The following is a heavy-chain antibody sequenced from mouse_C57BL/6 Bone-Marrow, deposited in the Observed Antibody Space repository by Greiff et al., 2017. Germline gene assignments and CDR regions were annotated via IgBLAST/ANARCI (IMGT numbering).Heavy chain of an antibody. CDR1: GYTFTSYW. CDR2: IHPTSGSP. V-gene: IGHV1-64*01. J-gene: IGHJ4*01. D-gene: IGHD4-1*01. CDR3: GRSLTGFYAMDD. Sequence: QVQLQQPGAELVKPGASVKLSCKASGYTFTSYWMHWVKQRPGQGLEWIGMIHPTSGSPNYNEKFKGKATLPVDKSSSTAYMQLSSRTAEESAVYYCGRSLTGFYAMDDGGQGTSVTVSS.